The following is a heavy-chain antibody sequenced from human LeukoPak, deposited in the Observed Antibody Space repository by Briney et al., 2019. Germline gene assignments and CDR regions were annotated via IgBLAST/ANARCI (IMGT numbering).Heavy chain of an antibody. CDR2: IYYSGST. Sequence: SETLSLTCTVSGGSISSYYWSWIRQPPGKGLEWIGCIYYSGSTNYNPSLKSRVTISVDTSKNQFSLKLSSVTAADTAVYYCARGLYGDRDYWGQGTLVTVSS. CDR3: ARGLYGDRDY. V-gene: IGHV4-59*01. D-gene: IGHD4-17*01. J-gene: IGHJ4*02. CDR1: GGSISSYY.